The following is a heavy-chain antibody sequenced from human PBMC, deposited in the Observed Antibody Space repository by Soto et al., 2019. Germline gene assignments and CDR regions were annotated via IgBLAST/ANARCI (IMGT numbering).Heavy chain of an antibody. J-gene: IGHJ4*02. Sequence: GGALRLSCAASGVTLTTYTMNWVRQAPGMGLEWVSSINGRGNYKYYTDSVEGRFTISRDNAQNSLYLQMNSLRAEDTAVYYCAREDGVVGATSAFDYWGQGTLVTVSS. CDR3: AREDGVVGATSAFDY. CDR1: GVTLTTYT. D-gene: IGHD1-26*01. V-gene: IGHV3-21*01. CDR2: INGRGNYK.